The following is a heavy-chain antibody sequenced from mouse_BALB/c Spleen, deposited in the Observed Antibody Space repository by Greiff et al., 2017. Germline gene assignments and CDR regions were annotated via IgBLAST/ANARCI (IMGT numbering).Heavy chain of an antibody. D-gene: IGHD2-10*02. J-gene: IGHJ1*01. CDR1: GFTFSSFG. Sequence: EVHLVESGGGLVQPGGSRKLSCAASGFTFSSFGMHWVRQAPEKGLEWVAYISSGSSTIYYADTVKGRFTISRDNPKNTLFLQMTSLRSEDTAMYYCARSGYGNYVWYFDVWGAGTTVTVSS. CDR3: ARSGYGNYVWYFDV. V-gene: IGHV5-17*02. CDR2: ISSGSSTI.